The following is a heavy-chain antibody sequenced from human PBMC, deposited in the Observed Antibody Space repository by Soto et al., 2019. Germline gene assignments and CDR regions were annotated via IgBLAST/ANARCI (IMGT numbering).Heavy chain of an antibody. Sequence: EVQLVESGGGLVQPGGSLRLSCAASGFTVSTDWMYWVRQAPGKGLEWVSVIRSGGNTNYADSVEGRFTISRDNSKNTVDLQLNSLRSEDTGVYCCVSANYYYGMDVWGQGTTVSVSS. CDR1: GFTVSTDW. CDR3: VSANYYYGMDV. D-gene: IGHD3-3*02. CDR2: IRSGGNT. J-gene: IGHJ6*02. V-gene: IGHV3-66*01.